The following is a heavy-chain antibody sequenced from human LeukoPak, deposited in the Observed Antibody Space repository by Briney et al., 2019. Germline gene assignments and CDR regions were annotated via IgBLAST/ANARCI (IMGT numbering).Heavy chain of an antibody. CDR3: ARAPGGTNYYFDY. D-gene: IGHD1-1*01. CDR2: IYYSGST. V-gene: IGHV4-59*01. Sequence: SETLSLTCAVYGGSFSGYYWSWIRQPPGKGLEWIGYIYYSGSTNYNPSLKSRVTISVDTSKNQFSLKLSSVTAADTAVYYCARAPGGTNYYFDYWGQGTLVTVSS. CDR1: GGSFSGYY. J-gene: IGHJ4*02.